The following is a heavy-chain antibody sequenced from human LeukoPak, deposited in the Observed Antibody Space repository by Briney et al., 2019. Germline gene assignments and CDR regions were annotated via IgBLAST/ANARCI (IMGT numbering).Heavy chain of an antibody. J-gene: IGHJ3*02. V-gene: IGHV3-30-3*01. CDR1: GFTFSSYA. CDR2: ISYDGSNK. Sequence: GGSLRLSCAASGFTFSSYAMHWVRQAPGKGLEWVAVISYDGSNKYYADSVKGRFTISRDNSKNTLYLQMNSLRAEDTAVYYCARDRGHILWWPTYAFDIWGQGTMVTVSS. D-gene: IGHD2-21*01. CDR3: ARDRGHILWWPTYAFDI.